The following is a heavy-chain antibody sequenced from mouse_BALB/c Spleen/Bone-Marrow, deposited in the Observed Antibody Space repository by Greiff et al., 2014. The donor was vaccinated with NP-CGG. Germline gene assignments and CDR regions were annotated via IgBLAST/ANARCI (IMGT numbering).Heavy chain of an antibody. CDR3: TRSYGSSYEYYFDY. Sequence: VKLVESGAELVRPGASVKLSCKASGYTFTSYWINWVKQRPGQGLEWIGNIYPSDSYTNYNQKFKDKATLTVDKSSSTAYMQLSSLTSEDSAVYYCTRSYGSSYEYYFDYWGQGTTLTVSS. J-gene: IGHJ2*01. CDR1: GYTFTSYW. D-gene: IGHD1-1*01. CDR2: IYPSDSYT. V-gene: IGHV1-69*02.